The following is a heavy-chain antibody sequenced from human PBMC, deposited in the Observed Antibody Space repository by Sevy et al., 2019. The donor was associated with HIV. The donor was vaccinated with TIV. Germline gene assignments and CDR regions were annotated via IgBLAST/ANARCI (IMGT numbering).Heavy chain of an antibody. J-gene: IGHJ6*02. CDR1: GFTFGDYA. CDR3: TREHVYYYYAMDV. CDR2: IRSKAYGGTT. Sequence: GGSLRLSCTASGFTFGDYAMSWFRQAPGKGLEWVGFIRSKAYGGTTEYAASVKGRFTITRDDFKSIAYLQMNSLKTDDTAVYYCTREHVYYYYAMDVWGQGTTVTVSS. V-gene: IGHV3-49*03.